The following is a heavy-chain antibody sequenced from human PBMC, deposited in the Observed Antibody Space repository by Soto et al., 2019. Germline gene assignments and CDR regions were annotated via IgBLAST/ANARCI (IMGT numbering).Heavy chain of an antibody. D-gene: IGHD6-19*01. CDR1: GGTFSSYA. CDR3: ARDDSPSRIAVAGGFDP. J-gene: IGHJ5*02. Sequence: ASVKVSCKASGGTFSSYAISWVRQAPGQGLEWMGGIIPIFGTANYAQKFQGRVTITADESTSTAYMELSSLRSEDTAVYYCARDDSPSRIAVAGGFDPWGQGTLVTVSS. V-gene: IGHV1-69*13. CDR2: IIPIFGTA.